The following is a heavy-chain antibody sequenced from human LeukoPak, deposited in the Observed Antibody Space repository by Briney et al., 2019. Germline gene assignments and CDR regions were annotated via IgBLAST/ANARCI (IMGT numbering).Heavy chain of an antibody. CDR3: ARDRITMVRGVSGFQH. V-gene: IGHV1-2*04. CDR1: GYTFTGYY. J-gene: IGHJ1*01. Sequence: GASVKVSCKASGYTFTGYYMHWVRQAPGQGLEWMGWINPNSGGTNYAQKSQGWVTMTRDTSISTAYMELSRLRSDDTAVYYCARDRITMVRGVSGFQHWGQGTLVTVSS. CDR2: INPNSGGT. D-gene: IGHD3-10*01.